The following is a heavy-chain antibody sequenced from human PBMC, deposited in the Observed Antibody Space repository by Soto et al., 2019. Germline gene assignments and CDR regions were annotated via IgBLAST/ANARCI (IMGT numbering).Heavy chain of an antibody. CDR1: GGSISSGGYS. CDR2: IYHSGST. CDR3: ARGAPVRFDP. V-gene: IGHV4-30-2*01. J-gene: IGHJ5*02. D-gene: IGHD2-8*01. Sequence: QLQLQESGSGLVKPSQTLSLTCAVSGGSISSGGYSWSRIRQPPGKGLEWIGYIYHSGSTYYNPSPXGXAXIPXDRSKNQFSLKLSSVTAADTAVYYCARGAPVRFDPWGQGTLVTVSS.